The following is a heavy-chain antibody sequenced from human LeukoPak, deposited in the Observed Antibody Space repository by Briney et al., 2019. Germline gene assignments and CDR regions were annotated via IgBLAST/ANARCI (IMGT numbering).Heavy chain of an antibody. CDR2: IIYSGGAT. CDR1: GFTFSRSA. V-gene: IGHV3-23*01. D-gene: IGHD3-22*01. J-gene: IGHJ4*02. Sequence: LPGGSLRPSCAASGFTFSRSAMTWVRQGPGTGLEFVASIIYSGGATYYADSVKGRFTISRDNSKNTLYLQMNSLRAEDTALYYCAKDGLYYDGSEHVYYFDSWGQGTLVTVSS. CDR3: AKDGLYYDGSEHVYYFDS.